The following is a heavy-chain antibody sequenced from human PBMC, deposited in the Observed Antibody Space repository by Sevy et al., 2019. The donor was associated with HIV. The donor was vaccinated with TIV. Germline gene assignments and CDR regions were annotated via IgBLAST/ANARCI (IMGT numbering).Heavy chain of an antibody. CDR2: ISYDGTNQ. D-gene: IGHD3-3*01. V-gene: IGHV3-30*03. J-gene: IGHJ4*02. Sequence: GGSLRLSCGASGISFTNYGMHWVRRAPGKGLEWLAVISYDGTNQYYADSVKGRFTISRDDSKNTLYLQMNSLRVEDTAVYYCARDSRDFWSGTLCDYWGQGTLVTVSS. CDR3: ARDSRDFWSGTLCDY. CDR1: GISFTNYG.